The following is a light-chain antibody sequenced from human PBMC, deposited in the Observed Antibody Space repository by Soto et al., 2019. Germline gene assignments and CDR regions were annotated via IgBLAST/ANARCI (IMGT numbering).Light chain of an antibody. Sequence: EIVLTQSPTTVSLSPGERATLSCRASQRVDAYLALYQQRPGQAPRLLIFDASNRATGIPTRFSGSGFGKDFTLTISSLEPEDFAIYYCQQRSNWAPTFGQETKVEIK. CDR2: DAS. CDR3: QQRSNWAPT. V-gene: IGKV3-11*01. J-gene: IGKJ1*01. CDR1: QRVDAY.